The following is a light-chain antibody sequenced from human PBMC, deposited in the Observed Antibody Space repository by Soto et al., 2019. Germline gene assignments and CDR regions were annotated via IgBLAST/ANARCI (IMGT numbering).Light chain of an antibody. J-gene: IGKJ5*01. Sequence: IVLTQSPDTLSLSPGERATLSCRASQSVRAYLAWYQQKPGQAPRLLIYDASNRATGIPARFSGSGSGTQFTLTISSLQSEDFAVYYCLQYNNWPITFGQGTRLEIK. CDR2: DAS. CDR3: LQYNNWPIT. V-gene: IGKV3-11*01. CDR1: QSVRAY.